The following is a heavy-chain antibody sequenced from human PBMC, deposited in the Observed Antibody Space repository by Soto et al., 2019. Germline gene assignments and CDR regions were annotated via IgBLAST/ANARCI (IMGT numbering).Heavy chain of an antibody. CDR2: INPSGST. J-gene: IGHJ4*02. Sequence: SETLSLTCAVYGGSFSGFYWSWIRQPPGKGLEWIGEINPSGSTNYNPSLKSRVTISVDTSKNQFSLKLSSVTAADTAVYYCARALAAVQDWGQGTLVTVPS. CDR3: ARALAAVQD. D-gene: IGHD6-13*01. V-gene: IGHV4-34*01. CDR1: GGSFSGFY.